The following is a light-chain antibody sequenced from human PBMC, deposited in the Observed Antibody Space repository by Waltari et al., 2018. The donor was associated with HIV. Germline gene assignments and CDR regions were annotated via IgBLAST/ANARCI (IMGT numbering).Light chain of an antibody. CDR1: SSDVGGYNY. CDR3: SSYTSSSTYV. V-gene: IGLV2-14*03. J-gene: IGLJ1*01. Sequence: QSALTQPASVSGSPGQSITISCTGTSSDVGGYNYVSWYQQHPGKAPKLMIYDVSNRPAGVSKRFSGSKSGNTASLTISGLQAEDEADYYCSSYTSSSTYVFGTGTKDTVL. CDR2: DVS.